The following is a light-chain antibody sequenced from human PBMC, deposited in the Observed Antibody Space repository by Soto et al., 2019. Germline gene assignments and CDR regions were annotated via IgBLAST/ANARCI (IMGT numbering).Light chain of an antibody. J-gene: IGKJ1*01. V-gene: IGKV3-15*01. CDR2: GAS. CDR1: QNVLSN. Sequence: EIVLTQSPGTLSLSPGERATLSCRVSQNVLSNLAWYQQKPGQAPRILIYGASSRATGILPRFSGSGSGTEFTLTISSLQSEDFAVDYCQQYNNWTRTFGQGTKVDIK. CDR3: QQYNNWTRT.